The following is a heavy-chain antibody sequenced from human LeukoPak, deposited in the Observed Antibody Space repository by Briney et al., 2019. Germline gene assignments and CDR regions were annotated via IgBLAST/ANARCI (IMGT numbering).Heavy chain of an antibody. J-gene: IGHJ3*02. V-gene: IGHV4-59*11. D-gene: IGHD6-13*01. CDR2: IYYSGST. Sequence: SETRSLACLVSARFMSIQYGSWIRQPPTMLLDWIGYIYYSGSTNYKPSLKSGVAISVDTSKNEFFLKLSSVTAAATAVYYCARVVLPPGGAFDIWGRGTMVTVSS. CDR3: ARVVLPPGGAFDI. CDR1: ARFMSIQY.